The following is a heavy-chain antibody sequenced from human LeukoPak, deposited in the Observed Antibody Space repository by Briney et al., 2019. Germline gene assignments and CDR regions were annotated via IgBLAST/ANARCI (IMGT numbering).Heavy chain of an antibody. CDR2: IIPIFGTA. Sequence: SVKVSCKASGYTFTGYSMHWVRQAPGQGLEWMGGIIPIFGTANYAQKFQGRVTITTDESTSTAYMELSSLRSEDTAVYYCAREHSGSYSFNYWGQGTLVTVSS. CDR3: AREHSGSYSFNY. D-gene: IGHD1-26*01. V-gene: IGHV1-69*05. J-gene: IGHJ4*02. CDR1: GYTFTGYS.